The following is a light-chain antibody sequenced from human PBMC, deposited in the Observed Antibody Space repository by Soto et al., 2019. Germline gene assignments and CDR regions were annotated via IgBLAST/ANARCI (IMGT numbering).Light chain of an antibody. V-gene: IGKV3-20*01. CDR2: GAA. J-gene: IGKJ2*01. CDR1: QSISNRY. CDR3: QQYGVSPPFT. Sequence: IVLTQSPGTLSLSPGERAALSCRASQSISNRYVAWFQQKPGQAPRVLISGAANSASGIPDRFSGSGSGTDFTLTISRLEPEDFAVYFCQQYGVSPPFTFGQGTKVEIK.